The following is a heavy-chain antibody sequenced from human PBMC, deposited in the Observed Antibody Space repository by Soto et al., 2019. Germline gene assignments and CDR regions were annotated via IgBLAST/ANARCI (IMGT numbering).Heavy chain of an antibody. CDR1: GFTFSSYS. V-gene: IGHV3-48*01. Sequence: QPGGSLRLSCAASGFTFSSYSMNWVRQAPGKGLEWVSYISSSSSTIYYADSVKGRFTISRDNAKNSLYLQMNSLRAEDTAVYYCAREVYGDYVYAFDMWGQGTMVTVSS. J-gene: IGHJ3*02. CDR2: ISSSSSTI. CDR3: AREVYGDYVYAFDM. D-gene: IGHD4-17*01.